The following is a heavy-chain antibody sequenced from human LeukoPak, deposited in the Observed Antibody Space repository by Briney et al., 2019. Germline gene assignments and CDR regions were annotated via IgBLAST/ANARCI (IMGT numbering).Heavy chain of an antibody. V-gene: IGHV1-46*01. Sequence: ASVKVSCKASGYTFTSYYMHWVRQALGQGLEWMGIINPSGGSTSYAQKFQGRVTMTRDTSTSTVYMELSSLRSEDTAVYYCARESASEGYFDYWGQGTLVTVSS. J-gene: IGHJ4*02. CDR1: GYTFTSYY. CDR3: ARESASEGYFDY. CDR2: INPSGGST.